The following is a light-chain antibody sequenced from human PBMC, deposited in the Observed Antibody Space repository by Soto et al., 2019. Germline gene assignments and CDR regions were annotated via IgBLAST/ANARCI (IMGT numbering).Light chain of an antibody. CDR2: RAS. J-gene: IGKJ1*01. CDR3: QHYHNWPPWT. Sequence: EIVMTQSPATLSVSPGERATLSCRASQSVSSNLAWYQQKPGQAPRLLIYRASTRASGIPARFSGSGSGTDFTIPITSLQSEDFAVYYCQHYHNWPPWTFGQGTKVEIK. V-gene: IGKV3-15*01. CDR1: QSVSSN.